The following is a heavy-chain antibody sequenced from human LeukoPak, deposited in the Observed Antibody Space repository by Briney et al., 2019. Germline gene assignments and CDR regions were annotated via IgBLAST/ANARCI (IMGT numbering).Heavy chain of an antibody. CDR3: ARDFNLPGYYYCMDV. Sequence: GASVKVSCKASGYTFSGYYMHWVRPAPGQGLEWMGWINPNSGDTIYAQQFQGRVTMTRDTSISTAYMELSRLRSDDTAIYYCARDFNLPGYYYCMDVWGQGTTVTVSS. J-gene: IGHJ6*02. V-gene: IGHV1-2*02. CDR1: GYTFSGYY. CDR2: INPNSGDT.